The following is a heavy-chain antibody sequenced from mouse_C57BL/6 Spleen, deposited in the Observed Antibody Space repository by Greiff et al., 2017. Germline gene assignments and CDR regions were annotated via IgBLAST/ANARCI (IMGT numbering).Heavy chain of an antibody. CDR1: GYAFSSSW. CDR2: IYPGDGDT. J-gene: IGHJ3*01. CDR3: APLPGAY. D-gene: IGHD2-1*01. V-gene: IGHV1-82*01. Sequence: VKLQESGPELVKPGASVKISCKASGYAFSSSWMNWVKQRPGKGLEWIGRIYPGDGDTNYNGKFKGKATLTADKSSSTAYMQLSSLTSEDSAVYFCAPLPGAYWGQGTLVTVSA.